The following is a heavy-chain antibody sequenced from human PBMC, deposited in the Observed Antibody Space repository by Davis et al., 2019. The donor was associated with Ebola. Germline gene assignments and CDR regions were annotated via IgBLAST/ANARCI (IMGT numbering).Heavy chain of an antibody. CDR1: GFTFSSYW. V-gene: IGHV3-74*01. CDR2: INRDGSYT. D-gene: IGHD3-10*01. Sequence: GESLKISCAASGFTFSSYWMHWVRQAPGKGLMWVSRINRDGSYTTYADAVKGRFTVSRDNAKNTLFLQMNGLRAEDTAVYYCARDRWEYGSGSYASWGQGTLVTVSS. CDR3: ARDRWEYGSGSYAS. J-gene: IGHJ5*02.